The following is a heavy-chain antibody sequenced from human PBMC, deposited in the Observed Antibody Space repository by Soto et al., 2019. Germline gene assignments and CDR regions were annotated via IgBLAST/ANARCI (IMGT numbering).Heavy chain of an antibody. CDR3: EAQGPYYDSSGYYSSS. CDR2: IVVGSGNT. J-gene: IGHJ5*02. V-gene: IGHV1-58*01. D-gene: IGHD3-22*01. Sequence: SVKVSCKASGFTFTSSAVQWVRQARGQRLEWIGWIVVGSGNTNYAQKFQERVTITRDMSTSTAYMELSSLRSEDTAVYYCEAQGPYYDSSGYYSSSWGQGTLVTV. CDR1: GFTFTSSA.